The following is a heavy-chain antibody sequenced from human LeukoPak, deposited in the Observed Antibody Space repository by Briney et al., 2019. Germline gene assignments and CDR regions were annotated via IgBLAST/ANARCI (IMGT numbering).Heavy chain of an antibody. CDR2: MYYSGTT. CDR1: GGSISSYY. D-gene: IGHD6-6*01. CDR3: ARYSGSYYFDY. Sequence: SETLSLTCTVSGGSISSYYWSWIRQPPGKGLEWIGYMYYSGTTNYSPSLKSRVTMSVDTSKNQFSLKLSSVTAADTAVYYCARYSGSYYFDYWGQGTLVTVSS. J-gene: IGHJ4*02. V-gene: IGHV4-59*08.